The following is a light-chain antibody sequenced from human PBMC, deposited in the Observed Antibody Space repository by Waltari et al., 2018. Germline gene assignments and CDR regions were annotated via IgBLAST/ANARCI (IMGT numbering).Light chain of an antibody. CDR3: QQYSNYYT. V-gene: IGKV1-5*03. J-gene: IGKJ2*01. CDR1: ESISTW. CDR2: KAS. Sequence: DIQMTQSPSTLSASVGDTVTFPCRASESISTWLAWYQQRPGKAPKLLIYKASYLETGVPSRFSGSGSGTEFILTISSLRPDDSATYYCQQYSNYYTFGQGTKL.